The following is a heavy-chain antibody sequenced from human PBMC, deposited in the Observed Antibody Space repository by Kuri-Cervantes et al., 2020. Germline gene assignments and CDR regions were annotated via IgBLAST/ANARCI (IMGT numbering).Heavy chain of an antibody. CDR1: GYSISSGYY. CDR2: IYHSGST. Sequence: SETLSLTCAVSGYSISSGYYWGWIRQPPGKGLEWIGSIYHSGSTYYNPSLKSRVTISVDTSKNQFSLKLSSVTAADTAVYYCARLPTVTTSFDYWGQGTLVTVSS. CDR3: ARLPTVTTSFDY. V-gene: IGHV4-38-2*01. J-gene: IGHJ4*02. D-gene: IGHD4-17*01.